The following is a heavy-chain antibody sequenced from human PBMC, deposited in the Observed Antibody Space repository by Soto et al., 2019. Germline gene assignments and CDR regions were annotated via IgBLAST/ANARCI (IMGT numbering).Heavy chain of an antibody. CDR3: ARDSSSWYKYFDY. V-gene: IGHV3-21*01. Sequence: GGSLRLSCAASGFTFSSYSMNWVRQAPGKGLEWVSSISSSSSYIYYADSVKGRFTISRDNAKNSLYLQMNSLRAEDTAVYYCARDSSSWYKYFDYWGQGTLVTVSS. D-gene: IGHD6-13*01. CDR1: GFTFSSYS. CDR2: ISSSSSYI. J-gene: IGHJ4*02.